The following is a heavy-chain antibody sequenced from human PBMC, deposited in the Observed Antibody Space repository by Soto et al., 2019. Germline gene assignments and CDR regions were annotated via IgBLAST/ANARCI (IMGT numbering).Heavy chain of an antibody. CDR1: GFTFSSYA. J-gene: IGHJ6*02. Sequence: QVQLVESGGGVVQPGRSLRLSCAASGFTFSSYAMHWVRQAPGKGLEWVAVISYDGSNKYYADSVKGRFTISRDNSKNTLYLQMNSLRAEDTAVYYCANQELVPAAITSYYGMDVWGQGTTVTVSS. CDR2: ISYDGSNK. V-gene: IGHV3-30-3*01. CDR3: ANQELVPAAITSYYGMDV. D-gene: IGHD2-2*02.